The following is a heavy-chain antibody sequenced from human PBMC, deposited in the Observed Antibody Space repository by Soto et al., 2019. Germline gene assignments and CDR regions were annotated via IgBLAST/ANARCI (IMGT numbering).Heavy chain of an antibody. V-gene: IGHV4-31*03. CDR1: GGSISSSDYY. J-gene: IGHJ5*02. CDR2: IYYSGST. CDR3: ARAMVHWFAP. D-gene: IGHD3-10*01. Sequence: SETLSLTCTVSGGSISSSDYYWSWIRQHPGKGLEWIGYIYYSGSTYYNPSLKSRVTISVDMSKNQFSLKLSSVTAADTAVYYCARAMVHWFAPWGQGTLVTVSS.